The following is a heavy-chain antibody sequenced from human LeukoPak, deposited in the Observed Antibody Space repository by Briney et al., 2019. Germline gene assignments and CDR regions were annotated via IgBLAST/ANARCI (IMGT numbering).Heavy chain of an antibody. V-gene: IGHV4-59*01. CDR3: ARDYRARVSGGVEHFQH. CDR1: GGSISSYY. D-gene: IGHD3-3*01. CDR2: IYYSGST. J-gene: IGHJ1*01. Sequence: SPSETLSLTCAVSGGSISSYYWSWIRQPPGKGLEWIGYIYYSGSTNYNPPLKSRVTISVDTSKNQFSLKLSSVTAADTAVYYCARDYRARVSGGVEHFQHWGQGTLVTVSS.